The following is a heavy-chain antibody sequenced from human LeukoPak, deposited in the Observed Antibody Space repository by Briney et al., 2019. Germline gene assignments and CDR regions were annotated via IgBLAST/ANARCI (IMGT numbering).Heavy chain of an antibody. CDR2: ISSSGSTI. V-gene: IGHV3-48*03. CDR3: ARDPSGSGFDY. D-gene: IGHD3-10*01. J-gene: IGHJ4*02. CDR1: GFTFSSYE. Sequence: GGSLRLSCAASGFTFSSYEMNWVRQAPGKGLEWVSYISSSGSTIYYADSVKGRFTISRDNAKNSLYLQMNSLRAEDTAVYYCARDPSGSGFDYWGQGTLVTVSS.